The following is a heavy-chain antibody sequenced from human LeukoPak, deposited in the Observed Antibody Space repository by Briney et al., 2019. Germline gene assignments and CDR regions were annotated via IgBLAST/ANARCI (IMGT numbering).Heavy chain of an antibody. J-gene: IGHJ4*02. CDR1: GGSISSYY. CDR3: ASYLHSGYSSGWSTRHYYFDY. CDR2: IYYSGST. D-gene: IGHD6-19*01. V-gene: IGHV4-59*01. Sequence: PSETLSLTCTVSGGSISSYYWSWIRQPPGKGLEWIGYIYYSGSTNYNPSLKSRVTISVDTSKNQFSLKLSSVTAADTAAYYCASYLHSGYSSGWSTRHYYFDYWGQGTLVTVSS.